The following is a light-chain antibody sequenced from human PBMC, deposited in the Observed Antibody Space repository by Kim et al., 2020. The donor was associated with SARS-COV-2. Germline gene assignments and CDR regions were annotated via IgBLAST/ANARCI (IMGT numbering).Light chain of an antibody. Sequence: ALGQKVRITCQGGSLRSYYASWYQQKPGQAPVLVIYGKNNRPSGIPDRFSGSSSGNTASLTITGAQAEDEADYYCNSRDSSGNHLVFGGGTKLTVL. V-gene: IGLV3-19*01. CDR3: NSRDSSGNHLV. CDR2: GKN. J-gene: IGLJ3*02. CDR1: SLRSYY.